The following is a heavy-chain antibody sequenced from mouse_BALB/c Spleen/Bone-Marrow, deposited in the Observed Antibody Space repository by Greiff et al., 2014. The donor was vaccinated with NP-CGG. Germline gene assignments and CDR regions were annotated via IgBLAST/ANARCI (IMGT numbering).Heavy chain of an antibody. CDR3: ARSNYVGYYAMDY. D-gene: IGHD1-1*01. V-gene: IGHV5-17*02. J-gene: IGHJ4*01. CDR1: GFTFSSFG. CDR2: ISSDSSTT. Sequence: EVQREESGGGLVQPGGSRKLSCAASGFTFSSFGIHWVRQAPEKGLEWVGYISSDSSTTNYADTVKGRFTISRDNPTNTPFLQMTSLRSEDAAMYYCARSNYVGYYAMDYWGQGTSVTVSS.